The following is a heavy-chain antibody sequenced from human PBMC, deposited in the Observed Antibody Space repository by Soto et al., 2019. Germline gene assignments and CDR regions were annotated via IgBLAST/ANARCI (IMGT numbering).Heavy chain of an antibody. Sequence: QAQLMQSGAEVKKPGSSVKVSCKASGGTFSGYAINWVRQAPGQGLEWMGGIIPLLGITDYGQKFQGRITIAADEYTGTAYMYLRGLRSEDTAVYYCARDPRSITGTTSSEDFQHWGQGTLVSVSS. D-gene: IGHD1-20*01. V-gene: IGHV1-69*01. J-gene: IGHJ1*01. CDR2: IIPLLGIT. CDR3: ARDPRSITGTTSSEDFQH. CDR1: GGTFSGYA.